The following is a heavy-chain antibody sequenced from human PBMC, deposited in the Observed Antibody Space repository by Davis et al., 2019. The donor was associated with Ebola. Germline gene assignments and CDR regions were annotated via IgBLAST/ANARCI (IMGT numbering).Heavy chain of an antibody. D-gene: IGHD1-1*01. V-gene: IGHV1-69*04. CDR1: GGTFNSHA. J-gene: IGHJ6*02. Sequence: SVKVSCKASGGTFNSHAISWVRLTPGQGLQWLGRIIPSHDRTDYAQTFQGRLTITADKSTSTAYMEVSSLRFDDTAVYFCATWTEAWNSPNYQYALDVWGQGTTVTVSS. CDR2: IIPSHDRT. CDR3: ATWTEAWNSPNYQYALDV.